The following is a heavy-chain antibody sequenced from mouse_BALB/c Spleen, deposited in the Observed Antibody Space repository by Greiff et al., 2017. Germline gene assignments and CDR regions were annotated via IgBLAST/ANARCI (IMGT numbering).Heavy chain of an antibody. Sequence: EVQLQQSGAELVKPGASVKLSCTASGFNIKDNYMHWVKQRPEQGLEWIGRIDPANGNTKYDPKFQGKATITADTSSNTAYLQLSSLTSEDTAVYYCARGAITTYYYAMDYWGQGTSVTVSS. J-gene: IGHJ4*01. CDR2: IDPANGNT. CDR1: GFNIKDNY. D-gene: IGHD2-4*01. V-gene: IGHV14-3*02. CDR3: ARGAITTYYYAMDY.